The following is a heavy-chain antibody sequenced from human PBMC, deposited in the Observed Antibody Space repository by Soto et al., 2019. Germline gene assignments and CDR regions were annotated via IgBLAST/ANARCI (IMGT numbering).Heavy chain of an antibody. CDR1: GYSFTSYW. V-gene: IGHV5-10-1*01. CDR3: ASSPRGYCSSTSCRELGNYYGMDV. D-gene: IGHD2-2*01. J-gene: IGHJ6*02. Sequence: ESLKISCKGSGYSFTSYWISWVRQMPGKGLEWMGRIDPSDSYTNYSPSFQVHVTISADKSISTAYLQWSSLKASDTTMYYCASSPRGYCSSTSCRELGNYYGMDVWGQGTTVTVSS. CDR2: IDPSDSYT.